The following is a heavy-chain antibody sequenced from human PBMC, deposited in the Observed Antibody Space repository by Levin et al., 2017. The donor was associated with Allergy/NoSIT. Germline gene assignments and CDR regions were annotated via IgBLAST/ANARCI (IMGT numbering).Heavy chain of an antibody. Sequence: PGGSLRLSCAASGFTFSSYGMHWVRQAPGKGLEWVAVISYDGSNKYYADSVKGRFTISRDNSKNTLYLQMNSLRAEDTAVYYCANTIEYSSGWYWGEGGYYYGMDVWGQGTTVTVSS. V-gene: IGHV3-30*18. CDR3: ANTIEYSSGWYWGEGGYYYGMDV. CDR1: GFTFSSYG. D-gene: IGHD6-19*01. CDR2: ISYDGSNK. J-gene: IGHJ6*02.